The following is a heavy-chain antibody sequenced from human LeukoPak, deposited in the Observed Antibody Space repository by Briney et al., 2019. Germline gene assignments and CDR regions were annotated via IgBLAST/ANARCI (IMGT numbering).Heavy chain of an antibody. V-gene: IGHV3-23*01. J-gene: IGHJ4*02. CDR3: ARDRGGTDDFWSGYYTGYFDY. D-gene: IGHD3-3*01. CDR1: GFTFSNYA. CDR2: ISGSASST. Sequence: GGSLRLSCAASGFTFSNYAMSWVRQAPGKGLEWVSAISGSASSTYHADSVKGRFTISRDNAKNSLYLQMNSLRAEDTAVFYCARDRGGTDDFWSGYYTGYFDYWGQGTLVTVSS.